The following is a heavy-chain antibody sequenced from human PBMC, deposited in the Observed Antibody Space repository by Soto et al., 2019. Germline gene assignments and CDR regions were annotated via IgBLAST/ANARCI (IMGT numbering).Heavy chain of an antibody. CDR2: IGGRGNSA. D-gene: IGHD5-12*01. CDR1: GFTFSSYE. V-gene: IGHV3-23*01. Sequence: PGGSLRLSCAASGFTFSSYEMNWVRQAPGKGLEWVSVIGGRGNSAYYADSVQGRFTISRDNSKNTLSLQMSSLTADDTAIYYCVREGRGSFDFWGRGTMVTVSS. CDR3: VREGRGSFDF. J-gene: IGHJ3*01.